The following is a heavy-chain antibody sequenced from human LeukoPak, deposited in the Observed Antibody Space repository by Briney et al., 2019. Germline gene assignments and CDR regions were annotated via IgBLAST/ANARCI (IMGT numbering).Heavy chain of an antibody. V-gene: IGHV1-46*01. J-gene: IGHJ5*02. CDR3: VRAGDMVREVAENPILFDP. D-gene: IGHD3-10*01. Sequence: ASVPDSRMASRYTLINYHMHWVRPPPAQGLEWMGIINHNGGSKSYAQTFQDRPTNTRDMSTGTVYMELGSLKYEDTAVYYCVRAGDMVREVAENPILFDPWGQGTMVT. CDR1: RYTLINYH. CDR2: INHNGGSK.